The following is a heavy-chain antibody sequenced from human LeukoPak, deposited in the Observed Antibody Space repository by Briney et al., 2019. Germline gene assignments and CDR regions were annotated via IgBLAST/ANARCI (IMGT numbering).Heavy chain of an antibody. Sequence: SETLSLTCTVSGVSISSGDYYWSWIRQPPGKGLEWIVYTYYSGSTYYNPSLKSRVTISVDTSKNQFSLKLSSVTAADTAVYYCDRPYYYDSRIDPWGQGTRVTVSS. J-gene: IGHJ5*02. V-gene: IGHV4-30-4*01. CDR2: TYYSGST. CDR3: DRPYYYDSRIDP. CDR1: GVSISSGDYY. D-gene: IGHD3-22*01.